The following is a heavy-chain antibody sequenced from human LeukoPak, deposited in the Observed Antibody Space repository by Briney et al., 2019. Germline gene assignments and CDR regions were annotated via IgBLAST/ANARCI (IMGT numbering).Heavy chain of an antibody. J-gene: IGHJ4*02. CDR2: ISSSGSTI. D-gene: IGHD5-18*01. V-gene: IGHV3-11*01. CDR3: ARDPPQWRRGYSYGIDY. Sequence: GGSLRLSCAASGLTFSDYYMSWIRQAPGKGLEWVSYISSSGSTIYYADSVKGRFTISRDNAKNSLYLQMNSLRAEDTAVYYCARDPPQWRRGYSYGIDYWGQGTLVTVSS. CDR1: GLTFSDYY.